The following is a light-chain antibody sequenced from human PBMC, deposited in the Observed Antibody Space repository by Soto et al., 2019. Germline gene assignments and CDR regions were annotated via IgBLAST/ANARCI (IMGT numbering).Light chain of an antibody. V-gene: IGLV2-14*01. CDR1: SCDVGGYNY. Sequence: QSALTQPASVSGSPGQSITISCTGTSCDVGGYNYVSWYQQHPGTAPNLMIYEVSNRPSGVSNRFSGSKSGTTASLTISGLQAEDEADYYCSSYTSSSTPVVFGGGTKLTVL. CDR2: EVS. CDR3: SSYTSSSTPVV. J-gene: IGLJ2*01.